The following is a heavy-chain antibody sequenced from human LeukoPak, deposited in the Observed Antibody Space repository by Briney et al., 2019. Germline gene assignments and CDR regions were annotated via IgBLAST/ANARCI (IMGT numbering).Heavy chain of an antibody. CDR2: IGTAGDT. V-gene: IGHV3-13*01. CDR1: GFTFSSYD. CDR3: ARDSSGYCTNGVCWAFDI. Sequence: GGSLRLSCAASGFTFSSYDMHWVRQATGKGLEWVSAIGTAGDTYYPGSVKGRFTISRENAKNSLYLQMNSLRAEDTAVYYCARDSSGYCTNGVCWAFDIWGQGTMVTVSS. D-gene: IGHD2-8*01. J-gene: IGHJ3*02.